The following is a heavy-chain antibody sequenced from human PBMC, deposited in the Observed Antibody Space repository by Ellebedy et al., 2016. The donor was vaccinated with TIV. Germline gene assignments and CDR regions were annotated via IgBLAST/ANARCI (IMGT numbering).Heavy chain of an antibody. Sequence: GESLKISCAASGLTVSSPYMTWVRQAPGKGLELVSITYTAGNTYYADSVKGRFTISRDNSKNTLYLQISSLRPDDTAVYYCVKAWGDWGQGTLVTVSS. CDR1: GLTVSSPY. CDR3: VKAWGD. V-gene: IGHV3-66*01. CDR2: TYTAGNT. J-gene: IGHJ4*02. D-gene: IGHD3-16*01.